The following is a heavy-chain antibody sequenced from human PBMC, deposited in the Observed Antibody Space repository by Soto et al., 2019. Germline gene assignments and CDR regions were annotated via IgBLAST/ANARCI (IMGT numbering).Heavy chain of an antibody. Sequence: SLRLSCAASGFTFSSYSMNWVRQAPGKGLEWVSSISSSSSYIYYADSVKGRFTISRDNAKNSLYLQMNSLRAEDTAVYYCARNRGIRQTDPFDYGGQGTLVTVSS. CDR1: GFTFSSYS. D-gene: IGHD1-20*01. CDR3: ARNRGIRQTDPFDY. J-gene: IGHJ4*02. V-gene: IGHV3-21*01. CDR2: ISSSSSYI.